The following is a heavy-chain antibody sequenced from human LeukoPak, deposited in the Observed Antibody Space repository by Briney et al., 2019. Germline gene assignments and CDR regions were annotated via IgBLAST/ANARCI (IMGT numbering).Heavy chain of an antibody. CDR1: RFTFGSYW. J-gene: IGHJ4*02. V-gene: IGHV3-7*01. CDR3: ARENYFDY. Sequence: PGGSLRLSCAASRFTFGSYWMGWVRQAPGKGLEWVANIKQDGSEKYYVDSVKGRSTISRDNAKNSVYLQMNSLRAEDTAVYYCARENYFDYWGQGTLVTVSS. CDR2: IKQDGSEK.